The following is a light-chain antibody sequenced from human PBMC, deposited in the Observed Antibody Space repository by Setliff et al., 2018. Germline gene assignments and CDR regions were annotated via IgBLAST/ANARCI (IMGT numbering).Light chain of an antibody. J-gene: IGLJ1*01. CDR1: FGAYGSAY. CDR3: ASKTGPGTYV. CDR2: DVN. V-gene: IGLV2-14*03. Sequence: QSVLTQPASVSGSPEQSITISCTGEFGAYGSAYVSWYQQHPDKAPKLIIYDVNNRPSGISHRFSGSNSANTASLTISGLQAEDEAEYFCASKTGPGTYVFGTGT.